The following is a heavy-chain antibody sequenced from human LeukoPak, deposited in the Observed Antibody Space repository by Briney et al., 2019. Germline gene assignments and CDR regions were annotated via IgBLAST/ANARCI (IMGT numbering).Heavy chain of an antibody. J-gene: IGHJ3*02. D-gene: IGHD1/OR15-1a*01. CDR1: GFTFSSYE. CDR2: ISSSGGTR. CDR3: ARENTDDAFDI. Sequence: GGSLRLPCAASGFTFSSYEMNWVRQAPGKGLEWVSYISSSGGTRYYADSVKGRFTISRDNAKNSLYLQMNSLRAEDTAVYYCARENTDDAFDIWGQETMVTVSS. V-gene: IGHV3-48*03.